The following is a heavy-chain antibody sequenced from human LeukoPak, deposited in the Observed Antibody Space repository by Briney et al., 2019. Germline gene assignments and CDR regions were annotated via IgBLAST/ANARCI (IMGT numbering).Heavy chain of an antibody. CDR3: ARHSLRTYYFDY. J-gene: IGHJ4*02. CDR2: IYYSGST. CDR1: GGSISSYY. Sequence: SETLSFTCTGSGGSISSYYWSWIRQPPGKGLEWIGYIYYSGSTNYNPSLKSRVTISVDTSKNQFSLKLSSVTAADTAVYYCARHSLRTYYFDYWGQGTLVTVSS. V-gene: IGHV4-59*08. D-gene: IGHD4-11*01.